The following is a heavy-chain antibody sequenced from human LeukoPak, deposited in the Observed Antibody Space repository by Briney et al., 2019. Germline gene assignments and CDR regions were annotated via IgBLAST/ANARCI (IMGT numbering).Heavy chain of an antibody. CDR3: AKDLRGIVVGVQYYFDY. CDR2: ISGDGGST. J-gene: IGHJ4*02. CDR1: GFTFDDYA. Sequence: PGGSPRLSCAASGFTFDDYAMHWVRQAPGKGLEWVSLISGDGGSTYYADSVKGRFTISRDNSKNSLYLQMNSLRTEDTALYYCAKDLRGIVVGVQYYFDYWGQGTLVTVSS. D-gene: IGHD2-15*01. V-gene: IGHV3-43*02.